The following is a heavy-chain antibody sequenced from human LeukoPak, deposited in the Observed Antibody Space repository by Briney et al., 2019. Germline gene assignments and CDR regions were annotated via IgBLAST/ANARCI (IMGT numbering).Heavy chain of an antibody. CDR2: IYYSGST. Sequence: SETLSLTCTVSGGSISSYYWSWIRQPPGKGLEWIGYIYYSGSTNYNPSLKSRVTISVDTSKDQFSLKLSYVTAADTAVYFCARESSWGNFDYWGQGTLVTVCS. D-gene: IGHD7-27*01. V-gene: IGHV4-59*01. CDR3: ARESSWGNFDY. CDR1: GGSISSYY. J-gene: IGHJ4*02.